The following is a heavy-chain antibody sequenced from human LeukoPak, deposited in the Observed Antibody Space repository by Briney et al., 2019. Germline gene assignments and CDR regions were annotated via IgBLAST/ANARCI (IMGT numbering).Heavy chain of an antibody. CDR1: GFTFDDYA. CDR2: ISWNSGSI. Sequence: GGSLRLSCAASGFTFDDYAMHWVRQAPGKGLEWVSGISWNSGSIGYADSVKGRFTISGDNAKNSLYLQMNSLRAEDTALYYCARGGARYSGSMETFFDYWGQGTLVTVSS. J-gene: IGHJ4*02. CDR3: ARGGARYSGSMETFFDY. V-gene: IGHV3-9*01. D-gene: IGHD1-26*01.